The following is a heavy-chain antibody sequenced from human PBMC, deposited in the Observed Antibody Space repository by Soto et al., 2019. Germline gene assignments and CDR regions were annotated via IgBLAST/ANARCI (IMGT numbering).Heavy chain of an antibody. Sequence: EVQLVESGGGLMQPGGSLRLSCAASGFSVSNFFMTWVRQAPGKGLEWVSVIYDGGRTFYADSVKGRFTISRDNSKNTVHLQMNTLRAEDPAVYYCATGIDDSGYYLEYCGQGTLVTVSA. CDR1: GFSVSNFF. CDR3: ATGIDDSGYYLEY. CDR2: IYDGGRT. D-gene: IGHD3-22*01. J-gene: IGHJ4*02. V-gene: IGHV3-53*01.